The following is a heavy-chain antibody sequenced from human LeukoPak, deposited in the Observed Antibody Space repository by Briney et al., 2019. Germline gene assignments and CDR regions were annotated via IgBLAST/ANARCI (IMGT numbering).Heavy chain of an antibody. CDR3: ARDLPVQWLVPYYYYGMDV. D-gene: IGHD6-19*01. V-gene: IGHV4-34*01. CDR2: INHSGST. J-gene: IGHJ6*02. CDR1: GGSFSGYY. Sequence: SETLSLTCAVYGGSFSGYYWSWIRQPPGKGLEWIGEINHSGSTNYNPSLKSRVTISVDTSKNQFSLKLSSVTAADTAVYYCARDLPVQWLVPYYYYGMDVWGQGTLVTVSS.